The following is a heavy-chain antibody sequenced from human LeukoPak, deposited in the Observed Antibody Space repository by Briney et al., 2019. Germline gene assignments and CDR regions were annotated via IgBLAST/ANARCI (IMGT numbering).Heavy chain of an antibody. CDR1: GGSISDYY. D-gene: IGHD3-22*01. V-gene: IGHV4-4*08. J-gene: IGHJ4*01. CDR3: GSHGDRGSYFYYLDI. CDR2: IHKSVGT. Sequence: SETLSLTCTVSGGSISDYYWTWIRQSPGKGLEWIGHIHKSVGTKYNPSLQSRVTLSVDTAKNQFSLVMTAVTAADTGLYFRGSHGDRGSYFYYLDIWGHGTLVTVSS.